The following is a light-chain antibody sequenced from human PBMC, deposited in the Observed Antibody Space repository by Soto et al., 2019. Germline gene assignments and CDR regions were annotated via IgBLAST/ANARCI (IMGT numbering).Light chain of an antibody. Sequence: EIVLTQSPATLSSFPGDRVTLSCRASQAVNTRLAWYQHKPGQAPRLLIYLASNRAAGVPARFSGSGSGTDFTLTISDVEPEDFATYYCQQFAKSSTFGQGTTVEIK. J-gene: IGKJ1*01. CDR1: QAVNTR. V-gene: IGKV3D-11*01. CDR3: QQFAKSST. CDR2: LAS.